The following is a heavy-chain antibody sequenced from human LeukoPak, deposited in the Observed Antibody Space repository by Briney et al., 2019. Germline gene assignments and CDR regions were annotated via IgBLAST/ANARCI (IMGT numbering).Heavy chain of an antibody. CDR1: GYTFTSYG. CDR2: ISAYNGNT. Sequence: ASVKVSCKASGYTFTSYGIRWVRQAPGQGLEWMGWISAYNGNTNYAQKLQGRVTMTTDTSTSTAYMELRSLRSDDTAVYYCARGGGPYCSSTSCSPSDYWGQGTLVTVSS. J-gene: IGHJ4*02. D-gene: IGHD2-2*01. V-gene: IGHV1-18*01. CDR3: ARGGGPYCSSTSCSPSDY.